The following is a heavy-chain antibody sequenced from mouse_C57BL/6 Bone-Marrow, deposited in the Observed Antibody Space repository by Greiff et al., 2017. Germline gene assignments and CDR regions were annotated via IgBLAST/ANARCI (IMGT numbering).Heavy chain of an antibody. CDR1: GYTFTSYG. J-gene: IGHJ3*01. CDR2: IYPRSGNT. Sequence: VQLQQSGAELARPGASVKLSCKASGYTFTSYGISWVKQRTGQGLEWIGEIYPRSGNTYYNEKFKGKATLTADKSSSTAYMELRSLTSEDSAVYFCARERPRFAYWGQGTLVTVSA. V-gene: IGHV1-81*01. CDR3: ARERPRFAY.